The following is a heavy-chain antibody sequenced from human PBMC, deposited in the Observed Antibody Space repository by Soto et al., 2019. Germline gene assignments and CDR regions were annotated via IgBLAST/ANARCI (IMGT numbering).Heavy chain of an antibody. CDR3: ARSGDNYNVLDY. D-gene: IGHD3-10*02. Sequence: GGSLRLSCAASGFKVSDYYMSGIRQAPGKGLEWLSYSSNSGTYTRYADSVKGRFSISRDNAKNSLFLQINSLRGEDSATYYCARSGDNYNVLDYWGQGTPVTVSS. CDR2: SSNSGTYT. J-gene: IGHJ4*02. V-gene: IGHV3-11*06. CDR1: GFKVSDYY.